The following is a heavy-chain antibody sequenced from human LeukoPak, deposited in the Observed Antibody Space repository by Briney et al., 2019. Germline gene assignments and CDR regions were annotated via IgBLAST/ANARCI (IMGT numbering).Heavy chain of an antibody. CDR1: GFTFSSYW. J-gene: IGHJ5*02. V-gene: IGHV3-7*01. CDR2: INQDGSEK. Sequence: PGGSLRHSCAASGFTFSSYWMSWVRQAPGKGLEWVANINQDGSEKHYVDSVKGRFIISRDNAKNSLYLQMNSLRAEDTAVYYCARARGYGTVNWFDPSGEGRLVSVSS. CDR3: ARARGYGTVNWFDP. D-gene: IGHD5-12*01.